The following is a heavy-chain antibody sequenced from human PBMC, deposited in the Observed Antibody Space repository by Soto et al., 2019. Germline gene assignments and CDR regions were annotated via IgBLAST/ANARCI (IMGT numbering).Heavy chain of an antibody. Sequence: QVQLVQSGAEVKKPGASVKVSCKASGYTFTSYDINWVRQATGQGFEYLGWMNPNSGNTGYVKKFPGRVTITRDTSMSTAYMALSSLRSEDTAVYYCARGITYGDSTRWFPPWCPGTLVTVSS. V-gene: IGHV1-8*01. D-gene: IGHD4-17*01. CDR3: ARGITYGDSTRWFPP. CDR1: GYTFTSYD. J-gene: IGHJ5*02. CDR2: MNPNSGNT.